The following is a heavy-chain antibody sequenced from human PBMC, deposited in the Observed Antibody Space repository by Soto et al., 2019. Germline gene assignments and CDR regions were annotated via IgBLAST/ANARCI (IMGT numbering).Heavy chain of an antibody. CDR1: GGSISSSSYY. CDR2: IYYSGST. J-gene: IGHJ3*02. D-gene: IGHD2-2*01. CDR3: ARQSRSTSNAFDI. Sequence: QLQLQESGPGLVKPSETLSLTCTVSGGSISSSSYYWGWIRQPPGKGLEWIGSIYYSGSTYYNPSSKGRVTISVDTSKNQFSLKLSSVTAADTAVYYGARQSRSTSNAFDIWGQGTMVTVSS. V-gene: IGHV4-39*01.